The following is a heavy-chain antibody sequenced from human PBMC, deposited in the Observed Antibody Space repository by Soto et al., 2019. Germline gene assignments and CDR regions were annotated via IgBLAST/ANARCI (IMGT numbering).Heavy chain of an antibody. Sequence: QVQLVQSGTEVKKPGASVKVSCKTSGYSFSKYGLHRVRQAHGQRLGWMGWINPGNGDTKYSQKFQGRVTITRDTSATTAYMELSSLRSEDSAVFYCARTDCSSTSCYNYYYYGMDVWGQGTTVTVSS. CDR1: GYSFSKYG. V-gene: IGHV1-3*01. J-gene: IGHJ6*02. D-gene: IGHD2-2*01. CDR3: ARTDCSSTSCYNYYYYGMDV. CDR2: INPGNGDT.